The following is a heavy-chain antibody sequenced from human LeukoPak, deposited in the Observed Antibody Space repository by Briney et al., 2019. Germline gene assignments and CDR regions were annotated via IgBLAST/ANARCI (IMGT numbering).Heavy chain of an antibody. CDR2: IYPGDSDA. CDR3: ARREGAYCSGGSCYLFDY. D-gene: IGHD2-15*01. CDR1: GYSFTSYW. V-gene: IGHV5-51*01. Sequence: GESLKISCKGSGYSFTSYWIGWVRQMPGKGLEWMGIIYPGDSDARYSPSFQGRVTISADKSISTAYLQWSSLKASDTAMYYCARREGAYCSGGSCYLFDYWGQGTLVTVSS. J-gene: IGHJ4*02.